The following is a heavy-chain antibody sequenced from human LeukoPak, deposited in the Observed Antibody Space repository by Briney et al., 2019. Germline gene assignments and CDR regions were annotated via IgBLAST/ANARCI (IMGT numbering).Heavy chain of an antibody. V-gene: IGHV4-34*01. Sequence: PSETLSLTCAVYGGSFSGYYLSWIRQPPGKGLEGIGEIDHSGSNNYSPSLNSRVTILIDRSKNQFSLPLSSVTAADTAVYYCALSVSTYYSDTSASIRGASDIWGQGTVVTVSS. CDR3: ALSVSTYYSDTSASIRGASDI. J-gene: IGHJ3*02. D-gene: IGHD3-22*01. CDR2: IDHSGSN. CDR1: GGSFSGYY.